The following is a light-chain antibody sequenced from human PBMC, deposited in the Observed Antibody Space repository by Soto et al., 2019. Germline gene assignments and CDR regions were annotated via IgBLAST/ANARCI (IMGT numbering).Light chain of an antibody. V-gene: IGKV3-15*01. CDR1: QSVSSN. CDR3: QQYNKWPLA. Sequence: EIVLTQSPATLSVSPGERGTLSCRASQSVSSNLAWYQQKVGQAPRLLIYGASTRATSISDRFSGSGSGTEFTLTISSLQSEDAAVYYCQQYNKWPLAFGGGTKVDIK. J-gene: IGKJ4*01. CDR2: GAS.